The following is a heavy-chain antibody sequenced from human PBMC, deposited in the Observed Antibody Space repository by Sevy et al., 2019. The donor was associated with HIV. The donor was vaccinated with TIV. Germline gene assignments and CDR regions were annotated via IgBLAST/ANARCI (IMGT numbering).Heavy chain of an antibody. Sequence: GGSLRLSCAASGFTFDDYTMHWVRQAPGKGLEWVSLISWDGGSTYYADSVKGRFTISRDNSKNSLYLQMNSLRTEDTALYYCAKDKGGYDFWSGYYSDFDYWGQGTLFTVSS. J-gene: IGHJ4*02. CDR3: AKDKGGYDFWSGYYSDFDY. V-gene: IGHV3-43*01. CDR2: ISWDGGST. CDR1: GFTFDDYT. D-gene: IGHD3-3*01.